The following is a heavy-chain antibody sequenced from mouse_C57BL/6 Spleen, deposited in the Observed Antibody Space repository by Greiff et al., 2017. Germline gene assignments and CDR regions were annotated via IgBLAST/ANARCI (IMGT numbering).Heavy chain of an antibody. J-gene: IGHJ4*01. CDR1: GFTFTDYY. CDR2: IRNKANGYTT. Sequence: EVKLVESGGGLVQPGGSLSLSCAASGFTFTDYYMSWVRQPPGKALEWLGFIRNKANGYTTEYSASVKGRFTISRDNSQSILYLQMNALRAEDSATYYCARSNVSYAMDYWGQGTSVTVSS. V-gene: IGHV7-3*01. CDR3: ARSNVSYAMDY. D-gene: IGHD6-2*01.